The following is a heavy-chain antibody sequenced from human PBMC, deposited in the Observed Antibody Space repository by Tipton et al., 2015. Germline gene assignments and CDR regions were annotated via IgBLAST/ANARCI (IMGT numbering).Heavy chain of an antibody. V-gene: IGHV3-48*01. CDR3: ARNNQGGTLIIVLIDY. J-gene: IGHJ4*02. D-gene: IGHD3-22*01. CDR1: GFTFSSYN. Sequence: SLRLSCAASGFTFSSYNMNWVRQAPGKGLEWVSYISSTSNTKYYADSVKGRFTISRDNSKNTLCLQMNSLRAEDTAVYYCARNNQGGTLIIVLIDYWGQGTLVTVSS. CDR2: ISSTSNTK.